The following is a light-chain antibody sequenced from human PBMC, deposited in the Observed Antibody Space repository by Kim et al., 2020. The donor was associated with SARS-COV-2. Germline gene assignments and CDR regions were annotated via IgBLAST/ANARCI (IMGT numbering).Light chain of an antibody. Sequence: YPEERANLSCRASQTVVNSYLTWYQQKPGQSPRLLSDGASSRATDIPDRFSGSGSGTDFTLTISRLEPEDFAVYYCQQYGISPYTFGQGTKLEI. J-gene: IGKJ2*01. CDR1: QTVVNSY. CDR3: QQYGISPYT. CDR2: GAS. V-gene: IGKV3-20*01.